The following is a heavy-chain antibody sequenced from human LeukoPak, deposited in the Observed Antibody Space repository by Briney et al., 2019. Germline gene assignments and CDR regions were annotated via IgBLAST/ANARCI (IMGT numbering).Heavy chain of an antibody. D-gene: IGHD2-2*01. J-gene: IGHJ4*02. CDR1: GYTFTTYG. V-gene: IGHV1-18*01. CDR2: ISTYNGDT. Sequence: ASVKVSCKASGYTFTTYGISWVRQAPGQGLEWMGWISTYNGDTNYAQKLQGRVTMTADTSTSTTYMELRSLRSDDTAVYYCALIPYCATATCYYFDFWGQGTLVTVSS. CDR3: ALIPYCATATCYYFDF.